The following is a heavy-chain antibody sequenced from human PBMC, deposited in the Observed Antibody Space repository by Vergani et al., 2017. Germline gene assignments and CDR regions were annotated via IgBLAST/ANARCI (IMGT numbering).Heavy chain of an antibody. CDR1: GGTFSSYA. V-gene: IGHV1-69*13. Sequence: QVQLVQSGPEMKQPGASVKVSCKASGGTFSSYAISWVRQAPGQGLEWMGRIIPIFGTANYAQKFQGRVTITADESTSTAYMELSSLRSEDTAVYYCARDIVVVVAATPSAGMDVWGQGTTVTVSS. J-gene: IGHJ6*02. D-gene: IGHD2-15*01. CDR3: ARDIVVVVAATPSAGMDV. CDR2: IIPIFGTA.